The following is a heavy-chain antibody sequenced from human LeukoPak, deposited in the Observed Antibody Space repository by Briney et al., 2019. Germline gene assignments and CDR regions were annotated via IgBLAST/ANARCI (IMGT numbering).Heavy chain of an antibody. J-gene: IGHJ4*02. V-gene: IGHV3-7*04. CDR1: GFTFTTYW. D-gene: IGHD6-13*01. CDR2: ISPDGSEK. CDR3: ARGGSSRFDQ. Sequence: GGSLRLSCAASGFTFTTYWMSWVRQAPGKGLEWVAKISPDGSEKYYVDSVKGRFTISRDNAKNSLDLLMSSLRADDTAVYYCARGGSSRFDQWGQGTLVTVSS.